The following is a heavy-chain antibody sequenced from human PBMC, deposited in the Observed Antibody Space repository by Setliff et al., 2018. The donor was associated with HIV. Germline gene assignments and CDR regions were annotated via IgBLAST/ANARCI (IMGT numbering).Heavy chain of an antibody. J-gene: IGHJ4*02. CDR1: GGSISSSSYY. D-gene: IGHD6-6*01. CDR3: ARAVQLGYFDY. CDR2: IYYSGST. V-gene: IGHV4-39*07. Sequence: PSETLSLTCTVSGGSISSSSYYWGWIRQPPGKGLEWIGSIYYSGSTYYNPSLKSRVTISVDTSKNQFSLKLSSVTAADTAVYYCARAVQLGYFDYWGQRTLVTVSS.